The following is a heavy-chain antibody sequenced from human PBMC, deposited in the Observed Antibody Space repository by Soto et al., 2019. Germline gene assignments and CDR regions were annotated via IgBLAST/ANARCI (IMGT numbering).Heavy chain of an antibody. J-gene: IGHJ6*02. Sequence: SETLSLTCTVSGGSISSSDYYWDWIRQPPGKGLEWIGNIYYSGSASYNPSLKSRVTISVDTSKNQVSLKLTSVTAADTAVYYCARLVAAAGPSHYYYYYGMDVWGQGTTVTVSS. V-gene: IGHV4-39*01. CDR3: ARLVAAAGPSHYYYYYGMDV. D-gene: IGHD6-13*01. CDR2: IYYSGSA. CDR1: GGSISSSDYY.